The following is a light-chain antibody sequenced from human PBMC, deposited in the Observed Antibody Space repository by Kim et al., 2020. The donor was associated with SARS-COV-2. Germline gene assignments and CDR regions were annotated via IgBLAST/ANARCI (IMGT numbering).Light chain of an antibody. J-gene: IGKJ1*01. CDR2: AAS. V-gene: IGKV1-8*01. Sequence: ASAVDRVTITCRASQGISSYLAWYQQKPGKAPKLLIYAASTLQSGVPSRFSVSGSGTDFTLTISCLQSEDFATYYCQQYYSYPGTFGQGTKVDIK. CDR3: QQYYSYPGT. CDR1: QGISSY.